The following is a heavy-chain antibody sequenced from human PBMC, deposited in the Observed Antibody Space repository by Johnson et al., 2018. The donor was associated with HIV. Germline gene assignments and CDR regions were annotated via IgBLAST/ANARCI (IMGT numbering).Heavy chain of an antibody. CDR3: ARVVGTSQGDAFDM. CDR1: GFTFDDYG. CDR2: INWNGGST. Sequence: VQLVESGGGLVQPGGSLRLSCAASGFTFDDYGMSWVRQAPEKGLAWVSDINWNGGSTGYADSVKGRFTIHRDNAKNSLYLQMNSLRAEDMALYYCARVVGTSQGDAFDMWGQGTMVTVSS. D-gene: IGHD1-26*01. J-gene: IGHJ3*02. V-gene: IGHV3-20*04.